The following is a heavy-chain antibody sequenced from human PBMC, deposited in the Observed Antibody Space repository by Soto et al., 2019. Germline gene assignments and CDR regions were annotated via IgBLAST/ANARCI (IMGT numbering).Heavy chain of an antibody. CDR2: ISHDGKNK. D-gene: IGHD1-26*01. Sequence: RGSLRLSCAASGLIFSNYGMHWVRQAPGKGLEWVALISHDGKNKYYADSVQGRFTISRDNSKNTLYLQMNSLRGDDKAVYYCAKDRPVKARSGSLSSWGQGTLVTVSS. J-gene: IGHJ5*02. V-gene: IGHV3-30*18. CDR3: AKDRPVKARSGSLSS. CDR1: GLIFSNYG.